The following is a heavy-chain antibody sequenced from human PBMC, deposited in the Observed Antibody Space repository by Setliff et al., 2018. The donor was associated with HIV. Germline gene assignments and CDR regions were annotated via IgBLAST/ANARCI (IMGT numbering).Heavy chain of an antibody. J-gene: IGHJ4*02. CDR1: RGTFSSYG. V-gene: IGHV1-69*10. CDR2: IIPILGIA. CDR3: HSGYDTEEQSYFDY. D-gene: IGHD5-12*01. Sequence: SVKVSCKASRGTFSSYGFNWVRQAPGQGLEWMGGIIPILGIANYAQKFKGRVTITADKSTSTVYMELRSLRAEDTGVYYCHSGYDTEEQSYFDYWGQGTLVTVSS.